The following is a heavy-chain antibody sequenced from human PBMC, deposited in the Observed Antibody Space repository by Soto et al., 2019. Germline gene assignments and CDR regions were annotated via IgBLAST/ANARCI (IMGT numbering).Heavy chain of an antibody. CDR1: GGSFSGYY. D-gene: IGHD2-2*01. CDR2: INHSGST. Sequence: ETLSLTCAVYGGSFSGYYWSWIRQPPGKGLEWIGEINHSGSTNYNPSLKSRVAISVDTSKNQFSLKLSSVTAADTAVYYCARGRIVVVPAATPVVVGAFDIWGQGTMVTVSS. CDR3: ARGRIVVVPAATPVVVGAFDI. V-gene: IGHV4-34*01. J-gene: IGHJ3*02.